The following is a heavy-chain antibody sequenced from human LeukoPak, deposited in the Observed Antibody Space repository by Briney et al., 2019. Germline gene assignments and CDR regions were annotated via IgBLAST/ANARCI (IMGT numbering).Heavy chain of an antibody. D-gene: IGHD3-10*01. CDR3: ATGGSGRLYAEYFQH. J-gene: IGHJ1*01. Sequence: GASVKVSCKASGGTFSSYAISWVRQAPGQGLEWMGGIIPIFGTANYAQKFQGRVTITADKSTSTAYMELSSLRSEDTAVYYCATGGSGRLYAEYFQHWGQGTLVTASS. CDR2: IIPIFGTA. V-gene: IGHV1-69*06. CDR1: GGTFSSYA.